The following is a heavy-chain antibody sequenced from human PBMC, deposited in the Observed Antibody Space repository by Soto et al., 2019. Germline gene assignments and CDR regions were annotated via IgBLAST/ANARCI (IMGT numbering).Heavy chain of an antibody. CDR3: ARDTFYYGMDV. CDR2: ISSSSSYI. Sequence: TFSSYSMNWVRQAPGKGLEWVSSISSSSSYIYYADSVKGRFTISRDNAKNSLYLQMNSLRAEDTAVYYCARDTFYYGMDVWGQGTTVTVSS. J-gene: IGHJ6*02. V-gene: IGHV3-21*01. CDR1: TFSSYS.